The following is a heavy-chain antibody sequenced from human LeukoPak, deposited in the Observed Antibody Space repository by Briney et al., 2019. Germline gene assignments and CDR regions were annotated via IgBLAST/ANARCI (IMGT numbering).Heavy chain of an antibody. CDR3: TREGYCSSTSCYTFGY. CDR2: IRSKAYGGTT. D-gene: IGHD2-2*02. Sequence: PGGSLRLSCTASGFTFGDYAMSWVRKAPGKGLEWVGFIRSKAYGGTTEYAASVKGRFTISRDDSKSIAYLQMNSLKTEDTAVYYCTREGYCSSTSCYTFGYWGQGTLVTVSS. V-gene: IGHV3-49*04. CDR1: GFTFGDYA. J-gene: IGHJ4*02.